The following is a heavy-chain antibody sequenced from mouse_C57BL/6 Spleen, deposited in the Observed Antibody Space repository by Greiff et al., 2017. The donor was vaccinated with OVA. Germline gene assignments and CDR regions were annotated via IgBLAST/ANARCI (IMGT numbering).Heavy chain of an antibody. CDR2: IYPGDGDT. D-gene: IGHD1-1*01. V-gene: IGHV1-82*01. J-gene: IGHJ2*01. Sequence: QVQLQQSGPELVKPGASVKISCKASGYAFSSSWMNWVKQRPGKGLEWIGRIYPGDGDTNYNGKFKGKTTLTADKSSSTAYMQLSSLTSEDSAVYFCARYDNYYGSSWDYFDYWGKGTTLTVSS. CDR1: GYAFSSSW. CDR3: ARYDNYYGSSWDYFDY.